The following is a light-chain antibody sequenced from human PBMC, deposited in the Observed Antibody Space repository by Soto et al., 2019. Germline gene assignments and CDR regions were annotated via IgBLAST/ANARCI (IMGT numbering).Light chain of an antibody. CDR2: AAS. CDR3: QQYNNWWT. Sequence: EIVMTQSPFTLSVSPGERATLSCRASQSVSSSLAWYQQKPGQAPRLLIYAASTRATGIPARFSGSGSGTEFTLTISSLQSEDFAVYYCQQYNNWWTFGQGTKVDIK. J-gene: IGKJ1*01. CDR1: QSVSSS. V-gene: IGKV3-15*01.